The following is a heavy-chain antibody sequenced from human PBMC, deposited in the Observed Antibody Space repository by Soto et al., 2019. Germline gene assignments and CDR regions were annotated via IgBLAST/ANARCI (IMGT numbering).Heavy chain of an antibody. V-gene: IGHV3-23*01. CDR3: ARDGGPVVITFDF. Sequence: EVQLLESGGGWVKPGGSLRLSCVVSGLSFDTYAMSWVRQAPGKGLEWVSVISGSGGNIWYADSVKDRFTISRDNSKNTLYLQMRSLRVEDTAVYYCARDGGPVVITFDFWGQGTLVTVSS. CDR2: ISGSGGNI. CDR1: GLSFDTYA. D-gene: IGHD3-22*01. J-gene: IGHJ4*02.